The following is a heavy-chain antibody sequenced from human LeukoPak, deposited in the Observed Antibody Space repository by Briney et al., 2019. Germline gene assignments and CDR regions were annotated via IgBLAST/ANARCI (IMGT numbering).Heavy chain of an antibody. CDR1: GFSFSSYW. CDR2: IKQDGSEK. J-gene: IGHJ3*02. CDR3: ARTPLYCSSTSCYYAFDI. Sequence: GGSLRLSCAASGFSFSSYWMSWVRQAPGKGLEWVANIKQDGSEKYYVDSVKGRFTISRDNAKNTLYLQMNSLRAEDTAVYYCARTPLYCSSTSCYYAFDIWGQGTMVTVSS. D-gene: IGHD2-2*01. V-gene: IGHV3-7*01.